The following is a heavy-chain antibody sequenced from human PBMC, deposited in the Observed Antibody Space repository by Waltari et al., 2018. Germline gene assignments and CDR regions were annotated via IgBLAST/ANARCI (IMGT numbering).Heavy chain of an antibody. Sequence: EVQLVESGGGLVQPGGSLRPSCSASGFTFGTYWMSWVRQAPGKGLEWVANINQDGSTKNSMDSVKGRFTISRDNADNSLYLQLNSLRAEDTAFYYCARVVSRTRQFDPWGQGTLVTVSP. J-gene: IGHJ5*02. CDR3: ARVVSRTRQFDP. D-gene: IGHD1-7*01. CDR1: GFTFGTYW. CDR2: INQDGSTK. V-gene: IGHV3-7*04.